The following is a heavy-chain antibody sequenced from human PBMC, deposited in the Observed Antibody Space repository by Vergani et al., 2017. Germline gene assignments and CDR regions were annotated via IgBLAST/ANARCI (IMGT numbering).Heavy chain of an antibody. CDR1: GFTFSSYG. J-gene: IGHJ6*03. D-gene: IGHD2-2*01. CDR2: ISYDGSNK. Sequence: QVQLVESGGGVVQPGRSLRLSCAASGFTFSSYGMHWVRQAPGKGLEWVAVISYDGSNKYYADSVKGRFTISRDNSKNTLYLQMNSLRAEDTAVYYCAKVPAARAHNYYYXMDVWGKGTTVTVSS. V-gene: IGHV3-30*18. CDR3: AKVPAARAHNYYYXMDV.